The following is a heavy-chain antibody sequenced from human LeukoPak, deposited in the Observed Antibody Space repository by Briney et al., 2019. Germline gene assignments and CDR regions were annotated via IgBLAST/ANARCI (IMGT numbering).Heavy chain of an antibody. J-gene: IGHJ6*02. V-gene: IGHV3-66*01. D-gene: IGHD3-10*01. CDR1: GFTVSSNY. CDR2: IYSGGST. Sequence: GGSLRLSCAASGFTVSSNYMSWVRQAPGKGLEWVSVIYSGGSTYYADSVRGRFTISRDNSKNTLYLQMNSLRAEETAVYYCARSRVLWFGSYGMDVWGQGTTVTVSS. CDR3: ARSRVLWFGSYGMDV.